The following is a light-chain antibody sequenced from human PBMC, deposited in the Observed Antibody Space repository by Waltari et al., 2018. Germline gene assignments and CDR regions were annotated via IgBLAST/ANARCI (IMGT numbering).Light chain of an antibody. J-gene: IGLJ1*01. CDR1: NIGSYS. V-gene: IGLV3-21*04. CDR3: QVWHAALDPGV. CDR2: YDS. Sequence: SSVLTQPPSVSVAPGETARITCGGGNIGSYSVHWYQQKPGQAPVLVIRYDSDRPSGIPERFSGSNSANTATLTISRVEAGDEANYYCQVWHAALDPGVFGTGTEVTV.